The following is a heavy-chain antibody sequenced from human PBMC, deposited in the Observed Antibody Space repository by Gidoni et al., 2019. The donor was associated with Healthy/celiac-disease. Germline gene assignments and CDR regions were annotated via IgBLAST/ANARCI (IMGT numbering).Heavy chain of an antibody. CDR3: VKGVQQLVLFVDY. D-gene: IGHD6-6*01. J-gene: IGHJ4*02. CDR2: IRSNGGST. CDR1: GFTFSNYA. V-gene: IGHV3-64D*08. Sequence: EVQLVESGGGLVQPGGSLSLSCSAYGFTFSNYAMPWVRQAPGKGLEYVSAIRSNGGSTYYADSVKGRFTISRDNSKNTLYLQVSSLRAEDTAVYYCVKGVQQLVLFVDYWGQGTLVTVSS.